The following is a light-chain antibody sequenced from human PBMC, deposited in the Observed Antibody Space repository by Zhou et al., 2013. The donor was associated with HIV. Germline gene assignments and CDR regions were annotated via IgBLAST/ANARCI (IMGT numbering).Light chain of an antibody. CDR2: AAS. CDR3: QKYSSVPIT. J-gene: IGKJ5*01. V-gene: IGKV1-27*01. CDR1: QGITKY. Sequence: DIQMTQSPSTLSASVGDRVTITCRASQGITKYLAWYQQKPGTVPKLLIYAASTLQSGVPSRFSGGGSGTDFTLTISSLQPEDVATYYCQKYSSVPITFGQGTRLEIK.